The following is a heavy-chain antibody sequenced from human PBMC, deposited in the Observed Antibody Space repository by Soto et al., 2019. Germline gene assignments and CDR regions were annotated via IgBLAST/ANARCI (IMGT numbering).Heavy chain of an antibody. CDR2: IIPIFGTA. CDR3: ARGHYDFWSGKTYYYYGMDV. Sequence: SVKVSCKASGGTFSSYAISWVRQAPGQGLEWMGGIIPIFGTANYAQKFQGRVTITADESTSTTYMELSSLRSEDTAVYYCARGHYDFWSGKTYYYYGMDVWGQGTTVTVSS. J-gene: IGHJ6*02. V-gene: IGHV1-69*13. CDR1: GGTFSSYA. D-gene: IGHD3-3*01.